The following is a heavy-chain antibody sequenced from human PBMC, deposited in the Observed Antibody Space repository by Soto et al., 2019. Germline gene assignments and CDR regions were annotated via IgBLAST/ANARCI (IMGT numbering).Heavy chain of an antibody. CDR2: ISYDGSDR. D-gene: IGHD1-1*01. Sequence: GGSMRLSSAASGFTFIIYGMPWVRQAPGKGLQWVAFISYDGSDRYYEDSVKGRFTISRGNSKNTLYLQINSLRAEDTALYYCARATNYYYGMDVWGQGTTVTVSS. CDR1: GFTFIIYG. J-gene: IGHJ6*02. V-gene: IGHV3-33*05. CDR3: ARATNYYYGMDV.